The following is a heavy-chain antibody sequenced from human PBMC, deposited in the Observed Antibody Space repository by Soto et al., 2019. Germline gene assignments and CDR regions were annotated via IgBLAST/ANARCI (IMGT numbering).Heavy chain of an antibody. Sequence: SETLSLTCTVSGGSISSGAYYWTWVRQPPGKGLEWIGYIYYSGSTYYNPSLQSRVTLSIDTSKNQLSMKLNSVTAADTAVYYCARGRWSQPNSYYFDHWGQGMLVTVSS. CDR1: GGSISSGAYY. J-gene: IGHJ4*02. CDR2: IYYSGST. V-gene: IGHV4-30-4*01. D-gene: IGHD2-8*01. CDR3: ARGRWSQPNSYYFDH.